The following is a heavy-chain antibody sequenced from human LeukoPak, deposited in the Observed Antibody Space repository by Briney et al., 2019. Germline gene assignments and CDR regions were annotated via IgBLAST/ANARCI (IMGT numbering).Heavy chain of an antibody. CDR1: GFTVSSNY. J-gene: IGHJ4*02. Sequence: TGGSLRLSCAASGFTVSSNYMSWVRQAPGKGLEWVSVIYSGGSTYYADSVKGRFSISRHNSKNTLYLQMNSLRAEDTAVYYCARVRDSSGWYYFDYWGQGTLVTVSS. D-gene: IGHD6-19*01. CDR2: IYSGGST. CDR3: ARVRDSSGWYYFDY. V-gene: IGHV3-53*04.